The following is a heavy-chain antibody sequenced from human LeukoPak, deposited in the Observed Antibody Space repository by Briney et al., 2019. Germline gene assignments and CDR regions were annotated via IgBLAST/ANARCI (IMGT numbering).Heavy chain of an antibody. V-gene: IGHV4-39*01. Sequence: GSLRLSCAASGFTFSGYAMSWVRQPPGKGLEWIGSIYYSGSTYYNPSLKSRVTISVDTSKNQFSLKLSSVTAADTAVYYCARPVAGTGTTTGFDFDYWGQGTLVTVSS. J-gene: IGHJ4*02. D-gene: IGHD1-7*01. CDR2: IYYSGST. CDR1: GFTFSGYA. CDR3: ARPVAGTGTTTGFDFDY.